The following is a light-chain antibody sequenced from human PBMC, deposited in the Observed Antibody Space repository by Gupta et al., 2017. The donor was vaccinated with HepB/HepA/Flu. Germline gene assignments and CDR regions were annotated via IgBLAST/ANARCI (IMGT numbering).Light chain of an antibody. J-gene: IGKJ4*01. CDR2: GAS. CDR3: QQYGRSPLT. CDR1: QSVSSTY. V-gene: IGKV3-20*01. Sequence: EIVLTQSPGTLSLPPGERAALSCRASQSVSSTYLAWYQQKPGQAPRLLIYGASSRATGIPDRFSGSGYGTDFTLTISRLEPEDFAVYYCQQYGRSPLTFGGGTKVEIK.